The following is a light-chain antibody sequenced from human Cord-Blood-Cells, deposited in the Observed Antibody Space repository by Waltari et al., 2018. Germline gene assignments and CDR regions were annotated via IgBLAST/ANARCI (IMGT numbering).Light chain of an antibody. CDR1: QSVLYSSNNKNY. CDR2: WAS. J-gene: IGKJ3*01. V-gene: IGKV4-1*01. CDR3: QQYYSTPFT. Sequence: DIVMTQSPDSLAVSWGERATINCKSSQSVLYSSNNKNYLAWYQQKPGQPPKLPIYWASTRESGVPDRFSGSGSGTDFTLTISSLQAEDVAVYYCQQYYSTPFTFGPGTKVDIK.